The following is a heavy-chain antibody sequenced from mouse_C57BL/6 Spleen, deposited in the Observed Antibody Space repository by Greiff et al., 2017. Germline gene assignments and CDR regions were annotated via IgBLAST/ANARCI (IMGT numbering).Heavy chain of an antibody. Sequence: VQLQQSGPELVKPGASVKIPCKASGYTFTDYNMDWVKQSPGQSLEWIGDINPNNGGTIYNQQFKGKATLTVDKSSSTAYMELRSLTSEDSAVYYCASANNGCYPFADWGKGTLVTVSA. J-gene: IGHJ3*01. CDR1: GYTFTDYN. V-gene: IGHV1-18*01. CDR3: ASANNGCYPFAD. CDR2: INPNNGGT. D-gene: IGHD2-3*01.